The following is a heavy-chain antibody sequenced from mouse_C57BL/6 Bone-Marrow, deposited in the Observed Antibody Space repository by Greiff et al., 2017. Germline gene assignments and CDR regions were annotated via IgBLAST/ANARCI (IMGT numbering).Heavy chain of an antibody. J-gene: IGHJ2*01. CDR2: IDSSDSYT. Sequence: VQLLQPGAELVRPGTSVKLSCTASGYTFTSYWMHWVQQMPGQGLEWIGVIDSSDSYTNYNQKFKGKATLTVDTSSSTANMQLGSLTSKDTAVYYCAGERTTVDYWGQGTTLTVSS. CDR3: AGERTTVDY. V-gene: IGHV1-59*01. CDR1: GYTFTSYW. D-gene: IGHD1-1*01.